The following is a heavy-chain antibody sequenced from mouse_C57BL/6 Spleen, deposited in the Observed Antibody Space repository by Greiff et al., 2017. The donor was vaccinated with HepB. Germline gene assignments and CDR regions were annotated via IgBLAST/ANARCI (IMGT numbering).Heavy chain of an antibody. J-gene: IGHJ1*03. D-gene: IGHD1-1*01. V-gene: IGHV1-9*01. CDR3: ARGTNYYGSSYWYFDV. Sequence: VQLQQSGAELMKPGASVKLSCKATGYTFTGYWIEWVKQRPGHGLEWIGEILPGSGSTNYNEKFKGKATFTADTSSNTAYMQLSSLTTEDSAIYYCARGTNYYGSSYWYFDVWGTGTTVTVSS. CDR1: GYTFTGYW. CDR2: ILPGSGST.